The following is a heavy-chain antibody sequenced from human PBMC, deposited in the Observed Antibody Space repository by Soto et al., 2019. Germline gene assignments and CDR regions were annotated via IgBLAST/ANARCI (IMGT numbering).Heavy chain of an antibody. J-gene: IGHJ6*02. CDR3: ARIGFNSNPVGYYYGMDV. V-gene: IGHV5-51*01. D-gene: IGHD4-4*01. CDR2: IYPGDSDT. Sequence: GESLKISWKGSGYSFTSYWIGWVRQMPGKGLEWMGIIYPGDSDTRYSPSFQGQVTISADKSISTAYLQWSSLKASDTAMYYCARIGFNSNPVGYYYGMDVRGQRTTVTVS. CDR1: GYSFTSYW.